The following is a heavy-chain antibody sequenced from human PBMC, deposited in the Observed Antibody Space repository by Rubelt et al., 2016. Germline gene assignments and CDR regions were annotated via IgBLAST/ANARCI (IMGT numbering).Heavy chain of an antibody. D-gene: IGHD4-11*01. J-gene: IGHJ6*02. CDR3: ARGPVTTPDYYYGMDV. V-gene: IGHV4-34*01. CDR1: GGSFSGYY. Sequence: QVQLQQWGAGLSKPSETLSLTCAVYGGSFSGYYWSWIRQPPGKGLEWIGEINHSGSTNYNPSLKSRVTISVDRSKNQFSLKLSSVTAADTAVYYCARGPVTTPDYYYGMDVWGQGTTVTVSS. CDR2: INHSGST.